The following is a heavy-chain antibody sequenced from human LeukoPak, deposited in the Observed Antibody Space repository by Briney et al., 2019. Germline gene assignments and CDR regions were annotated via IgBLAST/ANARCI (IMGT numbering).Heavy chain of an antibody. D-gene: IGHD6-13*01. CDR2: MSYDGINK. Sequence: GGSLRLSCAASGSTFETYAIHWVRQAPGKGLEWVAAMSYDGINKHYADSVMGRFTISRDNSKNILYLQMNSLRPEDTALYYCARNQGDPGIAAAGFFDSWGQGTLVTASS. V-gene: IGHV3-30-3*01. CDR1: GSTFETYA. J-gene: IGHJ4*02. CDR3: ARNQGDPGIAAAGFFDS.